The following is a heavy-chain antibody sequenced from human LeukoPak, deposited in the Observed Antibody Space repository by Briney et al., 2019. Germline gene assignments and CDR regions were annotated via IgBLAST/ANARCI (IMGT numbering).Heavy chain of an antibody. V-gene: IGHV4-4*07. J-gene: IGHJ4*02. Sequence: TSETLSVTCTVYGGSISSYYGSWIRQPDGKGLEWIGRIYTSGSTNYNPSLKSRVTMSVDTSKNQFSLKLSSVTAADTAVYYCARDGGWELFDYWGQGTLVTVSS. CDR1: GGSISSYY. D-gene: IGHD1-26*01. CDR3: ARDGGWELFDY. CDR2: IYTSGST.